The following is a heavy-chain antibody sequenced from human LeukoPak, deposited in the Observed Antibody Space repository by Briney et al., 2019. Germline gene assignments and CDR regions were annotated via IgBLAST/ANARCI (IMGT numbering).Heavy chain of an antibody. D-gene: IGHD3-9*01. CDR2: INAGNGNT. CDR1: GYTFTSYA. V-gene: IGHV1-3*01. Sequence: ASVKVSCKAFGYTFTSYATHFLRHTPPYIHQCIRWINAGNGNTNYSQKFQGKVTITRDTYASTAYMELSSLRSEDTAVYYCARDGQWYDILTYFDYWGQGTLVTVSS. J-gene: IGHJ4*02. CDR3: ARDGQWYDILTYFDY.